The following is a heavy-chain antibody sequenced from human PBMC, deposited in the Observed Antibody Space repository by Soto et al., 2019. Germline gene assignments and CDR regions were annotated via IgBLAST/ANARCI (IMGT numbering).Heavy chain of an antibody. D-gene: IGHD6-13*01. Sequence: GESLKISCKGSGGSFTSYWIGWVRQMPGKGLEWMGIIYPGDSDTRYSPSFQGQVTISADKSISTAYLQWSSLKASDTAMYYCARMPWGSSWYVNWFDPWGQGTLVTVSS. CDR2: IYPGDSDT. CDR3: ARMPWGSSWYVNWFDP. CDR1: GGSFTSYW. J-gene: IGHJ5*02. V-gene: IGHV5-51*01.